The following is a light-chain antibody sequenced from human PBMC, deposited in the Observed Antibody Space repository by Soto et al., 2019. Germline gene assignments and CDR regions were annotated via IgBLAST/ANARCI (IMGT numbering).Light chain of an antibody. CDR1: QSVTSSF. CDR2: SAS. J-gene: IGKJ5*01. Sequence: EILLTQSPGTLSLSPGERATLSCRASQSVTSSFLAWYQQKPGQAPRLLIYSASHRATGIPDRFSGSESGTDFTLAISSLEPEDFAVYYCQQRSNWPPEITFGQGTRLEIK. CDR3: QQRSNWPPEIT. V-gene: IGKV3D-20*02.